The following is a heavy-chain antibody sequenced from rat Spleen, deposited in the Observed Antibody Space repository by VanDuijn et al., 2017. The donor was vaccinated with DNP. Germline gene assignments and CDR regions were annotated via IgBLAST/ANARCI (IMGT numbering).Heavy chain of an antibody. D-gene: IGHD5-1*01. CDR1: GFTFSNYD. V-gene: IGHV5S23*01. CDR2: ISSSGGSP. J-gene: IGHJ2*01. Sequence: EVQLVESGGGLVQPGRSLKLSCAASGFTFSNYDMAWVRQAPTKGLEWVASISSSGGSPYYRDSVKGRFTVSRINAKSTLYLQLDSLRSEDTATYYCATGGSPYYFDYWGQGVMVTVSS. CDR3: ATGGSPYYFDY.